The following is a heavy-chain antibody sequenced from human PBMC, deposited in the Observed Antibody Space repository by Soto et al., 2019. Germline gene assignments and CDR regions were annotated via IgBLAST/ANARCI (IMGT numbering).Heavy chain of an antibody. Sequence: GGSLRLSCAASGFTFSSYAMSWVRQAPGKGLEWVSAISGSGGSTYYADSVKGRFTISRDNSKNTLYLQMNSLRAEDTAVYYCAKDRRLSLSFNPFPGGSDYWGQGTLVTVSS. J-gene: IGHJ4*02. CDR2: ISGSGGST. D-gene: IGHD3-16*01. CDR3: AKDRRLSLSFNPFPGGSDY. V-gene: IGHV3-23*01. CDR1: GFTFSSYA.